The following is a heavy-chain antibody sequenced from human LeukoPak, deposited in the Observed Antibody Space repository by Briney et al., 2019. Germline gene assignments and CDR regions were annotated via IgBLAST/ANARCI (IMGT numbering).Heavy chain of an antibody. CDR2: IYTCGST. V-gene: IGHV4-4*07. CDR3: ARQTYGDHELYCVF. CDR1: VGSISSYY. J-gene: IGHJ4*02. Sequence: KPSQSLSLTSTVSVGSISSYYWSGVRRPAAKGLEWVGRIYTCGSTNYNPSLTSRVTMSVDTSKNQFSLKLSSVTAADTPVYYCARQTYGDHELYCVFWGQRTLVSVSS. D-gene: IGHD4-17*01.